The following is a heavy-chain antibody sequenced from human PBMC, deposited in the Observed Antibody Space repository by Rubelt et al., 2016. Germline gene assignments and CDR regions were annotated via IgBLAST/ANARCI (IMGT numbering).Heavy chain of an antibody. CDR3: ARGLPYCSGGSCMYYFDY. J-gene: IGHJ4*02. V-gene: IGHV4-39*07. D-gene: IGHD2-15*01. CDR2: IYYSGTT. CDR1: GGSITSSSYY. Sequence: QLQLQESGPGLVKPSETLSLTCTVSGGSITSSSYYWGWIRQPPGKGLEWIGSIYYSGTTYYNPSLKSRVTISVDTSKNQFSLRLSSVTAADTAAYYCARGLPYCSGGSCMYYFDYWGQGTLVTVSS.